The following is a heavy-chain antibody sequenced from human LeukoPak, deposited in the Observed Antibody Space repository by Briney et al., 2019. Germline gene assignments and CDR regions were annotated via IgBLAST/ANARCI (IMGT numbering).Heavy chain of an antibody. V-gene: IGHV3-30*02. D-gene: IGHD3-10*01. CDR1: GFTFSSYG. CDR2: IRYDGSNK. J-gene: IGHJ4*02. CDR3: TTDDGDAD. Sequence: GGSLRLSCAASGFTFSSYGMHWVRQAPGKGLEWVAFIRYDGSNKYYADSVKGRFTISRDNAKNSLYLQMNSLRAEDTAVYYCTTDDGDADWGQGTLVTVSS.